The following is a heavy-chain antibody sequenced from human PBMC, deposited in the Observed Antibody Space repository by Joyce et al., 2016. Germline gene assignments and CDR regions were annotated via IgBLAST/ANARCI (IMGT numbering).Heavy chain of an antibody. J-gene: IGHJ4*02. CDR3: ARDRGDGYSIAFLDY. D-gene: IGHD5-24*01. CDR1: RFTFRAYN. Sequence: QVQLVESGGGVVQPGRSLRLSCAASRFTFRAYNIHWVRQAPGKGLECVAFISYDGVNKYYADSVKGRFTISRDSSKNTLFLQMNRVRAEDTAVYYCARDRGDGYSIAFLDYWGQGTLVTVSS. CDR2: ISYDGVNK. V-gene: IGHV3-30*04.